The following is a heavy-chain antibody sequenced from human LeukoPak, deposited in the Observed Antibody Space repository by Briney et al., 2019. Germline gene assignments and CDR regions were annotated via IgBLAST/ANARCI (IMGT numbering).Heavy chain of an antibody. CDR3: ARASFHYDSWFDP. V-gene: IGHV4-39*07. J-gene: IGHJ5*02. CDR2: IHYSGST. Sequence: SETLSLTCTVSGDSISSNNYYWDWIRQPPGKELEWIGSIHYSGSTYYNPSLKSRVTISVDTSKNQFSLKLSSVTTADTAVYYCARASFHYDSWFDPWGQGILVIVSS. D-gene: IGHD3-10*01. CDR1: GDSISSNNYY.